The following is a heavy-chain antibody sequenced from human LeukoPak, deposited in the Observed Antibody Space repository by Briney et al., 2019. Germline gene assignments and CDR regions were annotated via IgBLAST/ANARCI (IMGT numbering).Heavy chain of an antibody. D-gene: IGHD4-17*01. CDR3: ARDPRDYGETGDNWFDP. CDR2: ISSSGSTI. J-gene: IGHJ5*02. V-gene: IGHV3-48*03. CDR1: GFTFSSYE. Sequence: GGSLRLSCAASGFTFSSYEMNWVRQAPGKGLEWVSYISSSGSTIYYADSVKGRFTISRDNAKNSLYLQMNSLRAEDTAVYYCARDPRDYGETGDNWFDPWGQGTLVTVSS.